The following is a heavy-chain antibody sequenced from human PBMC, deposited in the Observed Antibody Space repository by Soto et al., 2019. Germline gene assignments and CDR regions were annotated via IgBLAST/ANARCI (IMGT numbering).Heavy chain of an antibody. Sequence: GASVKVSCKASGYTFTSYAMHWVRQAPGQRLEWMGWINAGNGNTKYSQKFQGRVTITRDTSASTAYMELSSLRSEDTAVYYCARRSNRRGFWSAGMDVRAQRTTVPVSS. CDR2: INAGNGNT. CDR3: ARRSNRRGFWSAGMDV. J-gene: IGHJ6*02. CDR1: GYTFTSYA. V-gene: IGHV1-3*01. D-gene: IGHD3-3*01.